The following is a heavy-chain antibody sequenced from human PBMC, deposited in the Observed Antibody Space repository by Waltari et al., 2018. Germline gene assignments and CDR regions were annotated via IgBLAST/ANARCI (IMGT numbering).Heavy chain of an antibody. CDR3: ARVWRNYHYYGMDV. V-gene: IGHV3-53*02. Sequence: EVQLVETGGGLTQPGGSLRLSCAASGLSVSSHYISWVRQAPGRGLEWVSTSYDGGSSYYADSGKGRLTISRDNSKNTVYLQMNSLRVDDTAVYYCARVWRNYHYYGMDVWGQGTTVTVSS. CDR2: SYDGGSS. CDR1: GLSVSSHY. D-gene: IGHD3-16*01. J-gene: IGHJ6*02.